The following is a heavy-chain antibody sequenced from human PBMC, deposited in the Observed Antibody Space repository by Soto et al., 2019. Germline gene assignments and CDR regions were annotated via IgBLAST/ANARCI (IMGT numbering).Heavy chain of an antibody. CDR1: GFTFGSHA. J-gene: IGHJ4*02. V-gene: IGHV3-23*01. Sequence: EVQLLDSGGGLVQPGGSLRLSCTVSGFTFGSHAMSWVRQAPGKGLECVSGISGSGGTTFYADSVKGRFTISRDSSNNTLYLQMNNLRADDTALYFCVKLRLELLYLDSWGLGALVIVSS. CDR2: ISGSGGTT. CDR3: VKLRLELLYLDS. D-gene: IGHD1-7*01.